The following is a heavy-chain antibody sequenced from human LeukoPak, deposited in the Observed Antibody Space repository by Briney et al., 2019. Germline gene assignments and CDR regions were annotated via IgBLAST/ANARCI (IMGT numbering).Heavy chain of an antibody. CDR1: GFTFSNYW. J-gene: IGHJ4*02. CDR3: GYSGYDFPFDY. CDR2: ISGSGGST. Sequence: PGGSLRLSCVASGFTFSNYWMSWVRQAPGKGLEWVSAISGSGGSTYYADSVKGRFTISRDNSKNTLYLQMNSLRAEDTAVYYCGYSGYDFPFDYWGQGTLVTVSS. D-gene: IGHD5-12*01. V-gene: IGHV3-23*01.